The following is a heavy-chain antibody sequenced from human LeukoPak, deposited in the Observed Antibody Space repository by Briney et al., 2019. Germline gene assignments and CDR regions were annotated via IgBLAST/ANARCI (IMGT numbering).Heavy chain of an antibody. V-gene: IGHV4-38-2*02. CDR1: GYSISSGYY. CDR3: ARDSRRELLHAFDI. J-gene: IGHJ3*02. D-gene: IGHD1-26*01. Sequence: PSETLSLTCTVSGYSISSGYYWGWIRQPPGKGLEWIGSIYHSGSTYYNPSLKSRVTISVDTSKNQFSLKLSSVTAVDTAVYYCARDSRRELLHAFDIWGQGTMVTVSS. CDR2: IYHSGST.